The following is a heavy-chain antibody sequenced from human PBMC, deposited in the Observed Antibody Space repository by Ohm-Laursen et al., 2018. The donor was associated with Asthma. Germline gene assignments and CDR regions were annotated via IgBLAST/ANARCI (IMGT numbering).Heavy chain of an antibody. CDR2: IHYSGTT. CDR1: GGSISSGHYY. D-gene: IGHD3-10*01. J-gene: IGHJ4*02. CDR3: ARDGRLRGSFDY. Sequence: TLSLTCTVSGGSISSGHYYWTWIRQHPGTGLEWIGNIHYSGTTIYTPSLESRLTISLDTSKNQFSLNLSSVTAADTALYFCARDGRLRGSFDYWGQGNLVTVSS. V-gene: IGHV4-31*03.